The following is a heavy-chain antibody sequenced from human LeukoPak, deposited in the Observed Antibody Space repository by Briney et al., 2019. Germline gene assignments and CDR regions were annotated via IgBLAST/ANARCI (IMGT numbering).Heavy chain of an antibody. V-gene: IGHV1-8*01. CDR1: GYTFTSYD. J-gene: IGHJ6*02. Sequence: GASVKVSCKASGYTFTSYDINWVRQATGQGREWMGWMNPNSGNTGYAQKFQGSVTMTRNTSISTAYMELSSLRSEDTAVYYCARADTNPSDYGMDVWGQGTTVTVSS. D-gene: IGHD2-8*01. CDR3: ARADTNPSDYGMDV. CDR2: MNPNSGNT.